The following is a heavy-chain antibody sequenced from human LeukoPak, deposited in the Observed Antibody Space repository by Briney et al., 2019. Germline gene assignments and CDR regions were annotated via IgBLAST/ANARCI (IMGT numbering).Heavy chain of an antibody. J-gene: IGHJ5*02. V-gene: IGHV4-59*01. D-gene: IGHD3-3*01. CDR2: IYYSGST. CDR3: AGTAPYYDFWSGYSNWFDP. Sequence: SETLSLTCTVSGGSISSYYWSWIWQPPGKGLEWIGYIYYSGSTNYNPSLKSRVTISVDTSKNQFSLKLSSVTAADTAVYYCAGTAPYYDFWSGYSNWFDPWGQGTLVTVSS. CDR1: GGSISSYY.